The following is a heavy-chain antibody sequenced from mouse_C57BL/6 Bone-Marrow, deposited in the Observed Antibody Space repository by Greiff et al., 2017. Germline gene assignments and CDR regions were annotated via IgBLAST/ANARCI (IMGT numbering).Heavy chain of an antibody. CDR2: INYDGSST. Sequence: EVQRVESEGGLVQPGSSMKLSCTASGFTFSDYYMAWVRQVPEKGLEWVANINYDGSSTYYLDSLKSRFIISRDNAKNILYLQMSSLKSEDTATYYCAREDVGYWYFDVCGTETTVSVSS. J-gene: IGHJ1*03. CDR3: AREDVGYWYFDV. CDR1: GFTFSDYY. V-gene: IGHV5-16*01.